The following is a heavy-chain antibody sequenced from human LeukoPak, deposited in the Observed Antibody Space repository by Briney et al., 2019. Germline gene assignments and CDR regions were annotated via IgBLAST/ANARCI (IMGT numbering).Heavy chain of an antibody. J-gene: IGHJ4*02. CDR3: ARDWDSRNDYFDP. D-gene: IGHD1-1*01. Sequence: ASVKVSCKASGYTFTSYGISWVRQDPGQGLEWMGWTSAHNDDTNYAETLQGRLTMTTDISTSTAYMELTSLRSDDTAVYYCARDWDSRNDYFDPWGQGTLVIVSS. V-gene: IGHV1-18*01. CDR2: TSAHNDDT. CDR1: GYTFTSYG.